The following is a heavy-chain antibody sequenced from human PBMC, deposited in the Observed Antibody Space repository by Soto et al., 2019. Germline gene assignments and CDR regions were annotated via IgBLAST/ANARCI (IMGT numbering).Heavy chain of an antibody. J-gene: IGHJ4*02. V-gene: IGHV1-8*01. CDR2: MNPKSGNT. D-gene: IGHD3-22*01. CDR1: GYTFTSYD. Sequence: QVQLVQSGAEVKKPGASVKVSCKASGYTFTSYDINWVRQATGQGLEWMGWMNPKSGNTAYAQKFQGRVTMTRNTSISTAYMELSSLRSEETAVYYCARGRMYYYDSSGYFGVDYWGQGTLVTVSS. CDR3: ARGRMYYYDSSGYFGVDY.